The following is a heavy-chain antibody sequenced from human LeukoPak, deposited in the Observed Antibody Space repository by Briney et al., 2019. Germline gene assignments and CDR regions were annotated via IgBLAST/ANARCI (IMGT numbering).Heavy chain of an antibody. Sequence: ASVKVSCKVSGYTFTSYGISWVRQAPGQGLEWMGWISAYNGNTNYAQKLQGRVTMTTDTSTSTAYMELRSLRSDDTAVYYCARDGLWFGPPQKNWFDPWGQGTLVTVSS. CDR1: GYTFTSYG. CDR3: ARDGLWFGPPQKNWFDP. J-gene: IGHJ5*02. CDR2: ISAYNGNT. V-gene: IGHV1-18*01. D-gene: IGHD3-10*01.